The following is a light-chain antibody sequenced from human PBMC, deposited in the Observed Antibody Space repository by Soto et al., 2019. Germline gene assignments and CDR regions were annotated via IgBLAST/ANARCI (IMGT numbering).Light chain of an antibody. CDR1: QTTSIW. CDR2: KAS. J-gene: IGKJ1*01. V-gene: IGKV1-5*03. Sequence: DIQMTQPPSTLSGSVADRVTITCRASQTTSIWQAWYQQKPGKAPKLLIYKASTLKSGVPSRFSGSGSGTEFTLTISSLQPDDFATYYCQHYNSYSEAFGQGTKVDIK. CDR3: QHYNSYSEA.